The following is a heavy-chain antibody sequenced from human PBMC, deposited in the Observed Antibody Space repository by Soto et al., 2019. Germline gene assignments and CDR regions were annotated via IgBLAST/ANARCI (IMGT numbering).Heavy chain of an antibody. D-gene: IGHD6-6*01. V-gene: IGHV3-21*01. J-gene: IGHJ4*02. CDR2: ISSSSSYI. CDR1: GFTFSTYA. Sequence: EVQLLESGGGLVQPGGSLRLSCAASGFTFSTYAMSWVRQAPGKGLEWVSSISSSSSYIYYADSVKGRFTISRDNAKNSLYLQMNSLRAEDTAVYYCAREGGMGYSSSSAFDYWGQGTLVTVSS. CDR3: AREGGMGYSSSSAFDY.